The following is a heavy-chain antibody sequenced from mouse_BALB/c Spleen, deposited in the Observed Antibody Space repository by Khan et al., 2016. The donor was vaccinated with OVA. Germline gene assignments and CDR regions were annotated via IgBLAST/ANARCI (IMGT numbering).Heavy chain of an antibody. J-gene: IGHJ2*01. CDR3: ARTARIKY. D-gene: IGHD1-2*01. V-gene: IGHV3-2*02. CDR1: GYSITSGYG. Sequence: VQLKESGPGLVKPSQSLSLTCTVTGYSITSGYGWNWIRQFPGNKLEWMGYISYSGSTNYNPSLKSRISITRDKSKNQFCLQLNSVTTEDTATYDCARTARIKYWGQGTTLTVSS. CDR2: ISYSGST.